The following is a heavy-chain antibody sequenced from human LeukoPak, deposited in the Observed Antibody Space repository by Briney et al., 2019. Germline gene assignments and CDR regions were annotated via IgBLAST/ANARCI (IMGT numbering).Heavy chain of an antibody. CDR3: ARGQGPSYYDSSGYRNWFDP. V-gene: IGHV4-59*01. D-gene: IGHD3-22*01. Sequence: SETLSLTCTVSGGSIISYYWSWIRQPPGKGLEWIGYIYYSGSTNYNPPLKSRVTIPVDTSKNQFSLKLSSVTAADTAVYYCARGQGPSYYDSSGYRNWFDPWGQGTLVTVSS. CDR2: IYYSGST. J-gene: IGHJ5*02. CDR1: GGSIISYY.